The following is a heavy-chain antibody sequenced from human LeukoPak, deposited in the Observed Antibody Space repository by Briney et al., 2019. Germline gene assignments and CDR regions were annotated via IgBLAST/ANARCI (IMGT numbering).Heavy chain of an antibody. J-gene: IGHJ3*02. CDR1: GGSISSFY. CDR3: ASTNISSGYHAFDI. CDR2: IYYSGST. D-gene: IGHD3-22*01. Sequence: SETLSLTCTVSGGSISSFYWSWIRQPPGKGLEWIGYIYYSGSTNYNPSLQSRVTISVDTSKNQFSLRLSSVTAADTAVYYCASTNISSGYHAFDIWGQGTMVTVSS. V-gene: IGHV4-59*08.